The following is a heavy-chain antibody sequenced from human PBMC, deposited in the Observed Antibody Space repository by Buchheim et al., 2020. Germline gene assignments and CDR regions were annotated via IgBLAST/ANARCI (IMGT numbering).Heavy chain of an antibody. CDR3: AKAEWELPDY. CDR2: ISYDGSNK. CDR1: GFTFSSYG. D-gene: IGHD1-26*01. Sequence: QVQLVESGGGVVQPGRSLRLSCAASGFTFSSYGMHWVRQAPGKGLEWVAVISYDGSNKYYADSVKGRFTISRDNSKNTLYLQMNSLRAEDTAVDYCAKAEWELPDYWGQGTL. V-gene: IGHV3-30*18. J-gene: IGHJ4*02.